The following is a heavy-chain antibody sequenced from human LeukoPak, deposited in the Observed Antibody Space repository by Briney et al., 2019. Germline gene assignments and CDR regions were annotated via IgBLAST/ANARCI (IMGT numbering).Heavy chain of an antibody. D-gene: IGHD1-26*01. CDR2: IYSGGSS. CDR3: AREGVGASFDY. V-gene: IGHV3-53*01. Sequence: GGSLRLSCAASGFTVSSNYMSWVRQAPGKGLEWVSVIYSGGSSYYADSVKGRFTISRDNSKNTLYLQMNSLRAEDTAVYYCAREGVGASFDYWGQGTLVTVSS. J-gene: IGHJ4*02. CDR1: GFTVSSNY.